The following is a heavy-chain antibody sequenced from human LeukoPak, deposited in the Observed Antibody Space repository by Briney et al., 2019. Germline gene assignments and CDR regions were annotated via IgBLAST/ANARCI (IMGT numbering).Heavy chain of an antibody. CDR3: ATVGWFGELLPIDS. CDR2: ISGSGGST. J-gene: IGHJ4*02. CDR1: GFTFGSYG. D-gene: IGHD3-10*01. V-gene: IGHV3-23*01. Sequence: GGSLTLSCAASGFTFGSYGMSWVRQAAGKGLEWVSSISGSGGSTYYADSVKGRFTISRENSKSPLYLQMNPPRVEDTAIYYCATVGWFGELLPIDSWGQGTLVTVSS.